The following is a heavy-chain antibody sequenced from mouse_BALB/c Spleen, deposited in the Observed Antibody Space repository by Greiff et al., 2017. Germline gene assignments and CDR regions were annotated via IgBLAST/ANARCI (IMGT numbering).Heavy chain of an antibody. CDR3: ARPLYYGSSPWFAY. J-gene: IGHJ3*01. V-gene: IGHV5-12-1*01. CDR1: GFAFSSYD. CDR2: ISSGGGST. Sequence: EVNVVESGGGLVKPGGSLKLSCAASGFAFSSYDMSWVRQTPEKRLEWVAYISSGGGSTYYPDTVKGRFTISRDNAKNTLYLQMSSLKSEDTAMYYCARPLYYGSSPWFAYWGQGTLVTVSA. D-gene: IGHD1-1*01.